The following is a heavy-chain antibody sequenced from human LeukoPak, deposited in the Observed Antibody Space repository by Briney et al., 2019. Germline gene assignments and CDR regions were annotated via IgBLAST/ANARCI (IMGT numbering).Heavy chain of an antibody. CDR1: GFTFSSYW. Sequence: GGSLRLSCAASGFTFSSYWMSWVRQAPGKGLEWVANIKQDGSEKYYVDSVKGRFTISRDNAKNSLYLQMNSLRAEDTAVYYCAKNSGSNRLDYWGQGTLVTVSS. J-gene: IGHJ4*02. CDR3: AKNSGSNRLDY. D-gene: IGHD1-26*01. CDR2: IKQDGSEK. V-gene: IGHV3-7*01.